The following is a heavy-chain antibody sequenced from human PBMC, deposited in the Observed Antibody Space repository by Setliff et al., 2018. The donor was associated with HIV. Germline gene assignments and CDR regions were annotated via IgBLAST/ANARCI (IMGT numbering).Heavy chain of an antibody. V-gene: IGHV3-21*01. Sequence: ETLSLTCTVSGGSISSSGYYWGWVRQAPGKGLEWVSSISSSSSYIFYADSVKGRFTISRGNAKNSLYLQMNSLRAEDTAVYSCARGSVAGSGGYFDYWGQGTLVTVSS. D-gene: IGHD6-19*01. CDR3: ARGSVAGSGGYFDY. CDR2: ISSSSSYI. J-gene: IGHJ4*02. CDR1: GGSISSSGYY.